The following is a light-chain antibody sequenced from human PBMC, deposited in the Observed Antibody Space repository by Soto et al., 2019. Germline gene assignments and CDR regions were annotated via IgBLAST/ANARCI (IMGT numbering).Light chain of an antibody. CDR1: SSDVGSYNL. CDR2: EGS. CDR3: CSYAGSSTHAV. J-gene: IGLJ7*02. Sequence: QSVLTQPASVSGSPGQSITISCTGTSSDVGSYNLVSWYQQHPGKAPKLMIYEGSKRPSGVSNRFSGSKSGNTASLTISGLQAEDEADYYCCSYAGSSTHAVFGGGTQLTAL. V-gene: IGLV2-23*01.